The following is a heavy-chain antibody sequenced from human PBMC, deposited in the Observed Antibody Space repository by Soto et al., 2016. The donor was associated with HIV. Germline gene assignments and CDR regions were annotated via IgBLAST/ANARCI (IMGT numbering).Heavy chain of an antibody. V-gene: IGHV3-66*01. CDR3: ARAHSPYYYDSSGYYSLPNFFYYGMDV. Sequence: EVQLVESGGGVVRPGGSLRLSCAASGFTVSSNYMSWVRQAPGKGLEWVSVIYSGGSTYYADSVKGRFTISRDNSKNTLYLQMNSLRAEDTAVYYCARAHSPYYYDSSGYYSLPNFFYYGMDVWGQGTTVTVSS. CDR2: IYSGGST. D-gene: IGHD3-22*01. CDR1: GFTVSSNY. J-gene: IGHJ6*02.